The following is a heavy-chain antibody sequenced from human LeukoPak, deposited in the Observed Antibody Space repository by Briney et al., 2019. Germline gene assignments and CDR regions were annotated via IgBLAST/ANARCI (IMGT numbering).Heavy chain of an antibody. CDR3: ARERSSSWYFDY. Sequence: SQTLSLTCTVSGASISSGSYSWSWIRQPAGKGLEWIGRIYTSGSTNYNPSLKSRVTMSVDTSKNQFSLKLSSVTAADTAVYYCARERSSSWYFDYWGQGTLVTVSS. CDR2: IYTSGST. J-gene: IGHJ4*02. V-gene: IGHV4-61*02. CDR1: GASISSGSYS. D-gene: IGHD6-13*01.